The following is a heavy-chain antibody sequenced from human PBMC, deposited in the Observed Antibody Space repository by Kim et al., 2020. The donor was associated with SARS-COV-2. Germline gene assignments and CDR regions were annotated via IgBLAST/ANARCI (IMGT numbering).Heavy chain of an antibody. V-gene: IGHV4-34*01. CDR1: GGSFSGYY. CDR3: ARVDGDYKKPEYNWFDP. J-gene: IGHJ5*02. Sequence: SETLSLTCAVYGGSFSGYYWSWIRQPPGKGLEWIGEINHSGSTNYNPSLKSRVTISVDTSKNQFSLKLSSVTAADTAVYYCARVDGDYKKPEYNWFDPWGQGTLVTVSS. CDR2: INHSGST. D-gene: IGHD4-17*01.